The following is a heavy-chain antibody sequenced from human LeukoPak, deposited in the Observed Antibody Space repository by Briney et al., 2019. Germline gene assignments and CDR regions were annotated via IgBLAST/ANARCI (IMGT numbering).Heavy chain of an antibody. CDR1: GFTFDDYA. CDR3: AKVSDSGYYYYGMDV. Sequence: PGGSLRLSCAASGFTFDDYAMHWVRQAPGKGLEWVSGISRNSGSIGYADSVKGRFTISRDNAKNSLYLQMNSLRAEDTALYYCAKVSDSGYYYYGMDVWGQGTTVTVSS. J-gene: IGHJ6*02. D-gene: IGHD6-19*01. V-gene: IGHV3-9*01. CDR2: ISRNSGSI.